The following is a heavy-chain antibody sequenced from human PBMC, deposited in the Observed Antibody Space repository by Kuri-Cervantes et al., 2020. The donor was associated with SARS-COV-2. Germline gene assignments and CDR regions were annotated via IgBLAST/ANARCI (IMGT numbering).Heavy chain of an antibody. V-gene: IGHV5-10-1*01. CDR1: GYSFTSYW. Sequence: GESLKISCKGSGYSFTSYWISWVRQVPGKGLEWVGRIDPSDSYTNYSPSFQGHVTISADKSISTAYLQRSSLKASDTAMYYCAKGGSGGDYVFDYWGQGTLVTVSS. D-gene: IGHD4-17*01. CDR3: AKGGSGGDYVFDY. CDR2: IDPSDSYT. J-gene: IGHJ4*02.